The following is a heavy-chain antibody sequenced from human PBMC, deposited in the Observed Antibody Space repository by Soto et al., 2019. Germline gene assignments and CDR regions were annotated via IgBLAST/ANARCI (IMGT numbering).Heavy chain of an antibody. CDR3: ARGRSASWLVHPYYFDY. D-gene: IGHD6-19*01. J-gene: IGHJ4*02. Sequence: QVQLQESGPGLVKPSQTLSLTCTVCGGSISSGDYYCSWIRRPPGKGLEWFGYIYYSGSTYYNVSLKSRVTISVDTAKYQFSLKLSSVTAADTAVYYCARGRSASWLVHPYYFDYWGQGTLVTVSS. CDR1: GGSISSGDYY. V-gene: IGHV4-30-4*01. CDR2: IYYSGST.